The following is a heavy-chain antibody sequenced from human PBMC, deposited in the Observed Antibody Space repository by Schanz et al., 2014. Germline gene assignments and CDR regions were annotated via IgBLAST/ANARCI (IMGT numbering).Heavy chain of an antibody. CDR1: GYTFPSYG. V-gene: IGHV1-18*04. D-gene: IGHD6-13*01. CDR2: INVYNGDT. Sequence: QVQLVQSGREVKKPGASVKVSCKASGYTFPSYGISWVRQAPGHGLGWMGWINVYNGDTKFAKTFQDRVTLTTDTAASTAYMERRSLRSDDTAVYYCARNIIATARAYDIWGQGTMVTVSS. J-gene: IGHJ3*02. CDR3: ARNIIATARAYDI.